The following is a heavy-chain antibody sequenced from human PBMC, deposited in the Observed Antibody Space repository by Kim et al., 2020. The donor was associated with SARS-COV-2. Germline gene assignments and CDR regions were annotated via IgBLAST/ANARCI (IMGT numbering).Heavy chain of an antibody. J-gene: IGHJ6*01. CDR1: GYTFTSYY. Sequence: ASVKVSCKASGYTFTSYYMHWARQAPRQGLEWMGVFNPSGGNTTYAQRFQGRLTMTGDTSTSTVYMEMRSLRPEDTAVYYCARDRVGGYSSSWYSDGLDV. D-gene: IGHD6-13*01. CDR3: ARDRVGGYSSSWYSDGLDV. V-gene: IGHV1-46*01. CDR2: FNPSGGNT.